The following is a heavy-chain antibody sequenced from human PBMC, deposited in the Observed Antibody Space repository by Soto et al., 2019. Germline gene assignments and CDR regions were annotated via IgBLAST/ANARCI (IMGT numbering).Heavy chain of an antibody. CDR3: ATFREGVGVIDY. D-gene: IGHD3-10*01. CDR1: GGSISSYY. CDR2: IYYSGIT. J-gene: IGHJ4*02. V-gene: IGHV4-59*01. Sequence: QVQLQESGPGLVKPSETLSLTCTVSGGSISSYYWSWIRQPPGKGLEWIGYIYYSGITNYNPSLKSRVTISVDTSKNQFSLKLSSVTAADTAVYYCATFREGVGVIDYWCQGTLVTVSS.